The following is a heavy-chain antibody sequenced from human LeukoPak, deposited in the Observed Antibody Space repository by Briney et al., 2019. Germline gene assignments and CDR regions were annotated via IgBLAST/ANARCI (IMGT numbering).Heavy chain of an antibody. CDR3: ARSSRSGTTSGTYGYFDL. Sequence: GGSLRLSCAASGFTFSSYIMNWVRRAPGKGLEWVSSITSRSSYIYYADSVKGRFTISRDDAKNSLYLQMNSLRAEDTDTAVYYCARSSRSGTTSGTYGYFDLWGRGTLVTVSS. CDR1: GFTFSSYI. CDR2: ITSRSSYI. J-gene: IGHJ2*01. V-gene: IGHV3-21*01. D-gene: IGHD2/OR15-2a*01.